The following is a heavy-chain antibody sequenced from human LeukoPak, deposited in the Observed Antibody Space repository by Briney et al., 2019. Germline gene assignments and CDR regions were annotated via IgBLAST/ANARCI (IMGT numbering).Heavy chain of an antibody. CDR2: INHSGST. D-gene: IGHD3-3*01. Sequence: SETLSLTCAVYGGSFSGYYWSWIRQPPGKGLEWIGEINHSGSTNYNPSFKSRVTISVDTSKNQFSLKLSSVTAADTAVYYCARGRNFWSGYLSAGREYYFDYWGQGTLVTVSS. CDR1: GGSFSGYY. V-gene: IGHV4-34*01. CDR3: ARGRNFWSGYLSAGREYYFDY. J-gene: IGHJ4*02.